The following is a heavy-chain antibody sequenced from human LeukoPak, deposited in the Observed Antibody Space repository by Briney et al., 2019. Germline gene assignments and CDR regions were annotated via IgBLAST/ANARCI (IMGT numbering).Heavy chain of an antibody. CDR3: VRIDNISGGGY. CDR1: GGSISSGGYY. V-gene: IGHV4-31*03. D-gene: IGHD3-10*01. CDR2: IYYSGST. J-gene: IGHJ4*02. Sequence: SETLSLTCTVSGGSISSGGYYWSWIRQHPGKGLEWIGYIYYSGSTYYNPSLKSRVTISVDTSKNQFSLKLTSVTAADTAVYYCVRIDNISGGGYWGQGTLVTVSS.